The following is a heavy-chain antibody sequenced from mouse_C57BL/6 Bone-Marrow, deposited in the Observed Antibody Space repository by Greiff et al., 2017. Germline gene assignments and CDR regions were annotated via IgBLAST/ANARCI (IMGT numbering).Heavy chain of an antibody. CDR2: ISDGGSYT. Sequence: EVMLVESGGGLVKPGGSLKLSCAASGFTFSSYAMSWVRQTPEKRLEWVATISDGGSYTYYPDNVKGRFTISRDNAKNNLYLQMSHLKSEDTAMYYCARDKRQLMLFDYAMDYWGQGTSVTVSS. CDR3: ARDKRQLMLFDYAMDY. V-gene: IGHV5-4*01. J-gene: IGHJ4*01. CDR1: GFTFSSYA. D-gene: IGHD3-2*02.